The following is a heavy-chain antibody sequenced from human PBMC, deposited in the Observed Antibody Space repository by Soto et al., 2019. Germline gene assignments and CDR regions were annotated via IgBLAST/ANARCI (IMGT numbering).Heavy chain of an antibody. CDR3: ARLLGHCTHGACYKGIHWLDP. D-gene: IGHD2-8*01. Sequence: GASVKVSCKTSGYTFSNYDINWVRQATGQGLEWMGWMNPNSGKTGHAQNFQGRITMTMDTSIRTAYMELSNLRSDDTAVYYCARLLGHCTHGACYKGIHWLDPWGPGTLVTVSS. CDR1: GYTFSNYD. CDR2: MNPNSGKT. V-gene: IGHV1-8*01. J-gene: IGHJ5*02.